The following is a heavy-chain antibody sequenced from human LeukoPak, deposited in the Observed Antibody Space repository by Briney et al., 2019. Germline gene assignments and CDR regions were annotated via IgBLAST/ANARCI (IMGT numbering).Heavy chain of an antibody. CDR1: GFTFSSFA. CDR3: AKEGTYNNFWGGYFH. CDR2: VTGSGSVTSST. D-gene: IGHD3-3*01. J-gene: IGHJ4*02. V-gene: IGHV3-23*01. Sequence: GGSLRLSCAASGFTFSSFAMSWVRQAPGKGLEWVSSVTGSGSVTSSTYYADSVKGRFTISRDNSKNTLYLQMNSLRAEDTALYYCAKEGTYNNFWGGYFHWGQGALVTVSS.